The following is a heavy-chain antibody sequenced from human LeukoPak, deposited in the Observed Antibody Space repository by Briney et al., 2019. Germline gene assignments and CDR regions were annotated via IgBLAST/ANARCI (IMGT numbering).Heavy chain of an antibody. Sequence: PSETLSLTCTVAGASISSHYWSWIRQPPAKGLEWMGYISYSGNSDYNPSLQSRVTISVDTSKNQLSLRMASVTGADTAVYYCARAGGDTTSSQDLDFWGQGSLVTVSS. J-gene: IGHJ4*02. CDR2: ISYSGNS. V-gene: IGHV4-59*11. D-gene: IGHD6-6*01. CDR1: GASISSHY. CDR3: ARAGGDTTSSQDLDF.